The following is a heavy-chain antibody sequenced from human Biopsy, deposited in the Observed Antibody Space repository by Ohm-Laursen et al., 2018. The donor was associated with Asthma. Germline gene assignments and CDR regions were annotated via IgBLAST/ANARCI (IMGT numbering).Heavy chain of an antibody. J-gene: IGHJ4*02. Sequence: ASVKASCKISGYSLTDLSMHWVRQAPGQGLEWMGGHDHEEGGTVNARRFQGRVTMTEDTSTDTAYMELSSLSSDDAAVYYCASDFPKDYVRYNFQFWGQGTLVTVSS. V-gene: IGHV1-24*01. D-gene: IGHD4-17*01. CDR2: HDHEEGGT. CDR1: GYSLTDLS. CDR3: ASDFPKDYVRYNFQF.